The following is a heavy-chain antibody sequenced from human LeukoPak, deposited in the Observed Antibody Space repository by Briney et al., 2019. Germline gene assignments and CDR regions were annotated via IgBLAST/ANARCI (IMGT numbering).Heavy chain of an antibody. CDR2: VSANGGTT. Sequence: GGSLRLSCAASGFTFSCCAMHWVRQAPGKGLEWVSAVSANGGTTHYADSVKGRFTTSRDNSKNTLYLQMNSLRAEDTAVYYCARDRVGATDYFDYWGQGTLVTVSS. CDR1: GFTFSCCA. CDR3: ARDRVGATDYFDY. J-gene: IGHJ4*02. V-gene: IGHV3-23*01. D-gene: IGHD1-26*01.